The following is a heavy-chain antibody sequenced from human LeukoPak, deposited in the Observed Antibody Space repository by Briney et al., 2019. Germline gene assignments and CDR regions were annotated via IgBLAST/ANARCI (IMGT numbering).Heavy chain of an antibody. CDR1: GYSITSGYY. CDR3: ARLYLRDHCSSTSCYGLYFDY. V-gene: IGHV4-38-2*01. CDR2: IYHSGST. D-gene: IGHD2-2*01. J-gene: IGHJ4*02. Sequence: PSETLSLTCAVSGYSITSGYYWGWIRQPPGKGLEWIGSIYHSGSTYYNLSLKTRVTIPVDTSKNQFSLKLSSVTAADTAVYYCARLYLRDHCSSTSCYGLYFDYWGQGTLVTVSS.